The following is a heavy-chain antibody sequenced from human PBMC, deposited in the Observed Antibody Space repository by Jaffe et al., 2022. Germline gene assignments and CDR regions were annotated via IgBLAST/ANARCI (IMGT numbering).Heavy chain of an antibody. J-gene: IGHJ4*02. CDR3: ARGPLGGRIAAAGTFVY. CDR2: ISGSGGST. Sequence: EVQLLESGGGLVQPGGSLRLSCAASGFTFSSYAMSWVRQAPGKGLEWVSAISGSGGSTYYADSVKGRFTISRDNSKNTLYLQMNSLRAEDTAVYYCARGPLGGRIAAAGTFVYWGQGTLVTVSS. D-gene: IGHD6-13*01. CDR1: GFTFSSYA. V-gene: IGHV3-23*01.